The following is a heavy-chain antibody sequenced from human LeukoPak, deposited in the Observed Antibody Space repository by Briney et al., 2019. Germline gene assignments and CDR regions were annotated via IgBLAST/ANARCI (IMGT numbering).Heavy chain of an antibody. J-gene: IGHJ4*02. CDR3: ARLMGAVDGLTFFDY. V-gene: IGHV5-51*01. CDR2: IYPGDSDT. D-gene: IGHD6-19*01. CDR1: GYSFTSYW. Sequence: GESLKISCKGSGYSFTSYWIAWVRQMPGKGLEWMGIIYPGDSDTRYSPSFQGQVTISADKSISTAYLQWSSLKASDTAMYYCARLMGAVDGLTFFDYWGQGTLVTVSS.